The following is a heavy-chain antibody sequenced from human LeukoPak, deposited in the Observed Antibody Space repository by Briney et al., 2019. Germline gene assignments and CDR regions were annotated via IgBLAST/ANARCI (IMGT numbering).Heavy chain of an antibody. D-gene: IGHD3-10*01. Sequence: GGTLRLSCAASGFTFNSYGMSWVRQSPGKGLEWVSVISGSGGSTYYADSVKGRFTISRDNSKNTLYLQMNSLRAEDTAVYYCAKVFRRGGTIDYWGQGTLVTVSS. CDR2: ISGSGGST. V-gene: IGHV3-23*01. J-gene: IGHJ4*02. CDR3: AKVFRRGGTIDY. CDR1: GFTFNSYG.